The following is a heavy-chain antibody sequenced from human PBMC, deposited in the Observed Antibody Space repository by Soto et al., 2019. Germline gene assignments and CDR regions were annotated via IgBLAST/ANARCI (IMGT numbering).Heavy chain of an antibody. Sequence: ASVKVSCKASGYTFTSYAMHWVRQAPGQRLEWMGWINAGNGNTKYSQKFQGRVTITRDTSASTAYMELSSLRSEDTAVYYCARALIWLRAFDIWGQGTMVTVSS. CDR2: INAGNGNT. J-gene: IGHJ3*02. CDR1: GYTFTSYA. D-gene: IGHD5-18*01. CDR3: ARALIWLRAFDI. V-gene: IGHV1-3*01.